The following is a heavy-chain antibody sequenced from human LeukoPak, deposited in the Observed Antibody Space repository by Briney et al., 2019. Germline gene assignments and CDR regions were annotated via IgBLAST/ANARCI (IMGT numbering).Heavy chain of an antibody. D-gene: IGHD3-10*01. V-gene: IGHV3-30*18. J-gene: IGHJ4*02. CDR3: GKDLAGSYYGGGQRYYFDY. CDR2: ISADESNE. CDR1: GFTFSTFN. Sequence: AGGSLRLSCAASGFTFSTFNMHWVRQAPGKGPEWVALISADESNEYYADPVKGRFTISRDNSKNTVYLQMNSLRTEDTAVYHCGKDLAGSYYGGGQRYYFDYWGQGTLVTVSS.